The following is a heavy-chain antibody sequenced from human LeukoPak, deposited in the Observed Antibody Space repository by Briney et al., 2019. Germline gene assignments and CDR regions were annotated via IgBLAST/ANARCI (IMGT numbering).Heavy chain of an antibody. J-gene: IGHJ4*02. V-gene: IGHV4-61*02. Sequence: SETLSLTCTVSGGSISSGSYYWNWIRHPAGKGLEWIGRIYINGITNYNPSLKSRVTMSVDTSKNHFSLNLSSVTAADTAMYYCARSSVGSGSNFDYWGQGTLVTVSS. CDR3: ARSSVGSGSNFDY. CDR1: GGSISSGSYY. D-gene: IGHD3-10*01. CDR2: IYINGIT.